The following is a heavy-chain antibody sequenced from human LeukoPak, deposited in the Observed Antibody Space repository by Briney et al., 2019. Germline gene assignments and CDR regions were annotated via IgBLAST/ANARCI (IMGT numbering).Heavy chain of an antibody. V-gene: IGHV3-30-3*01. CDR1: GFTFSSYA. Sequence: GGSLRLSRAASGFTFSSYAMHWVRQAPGKGLEWVAVISYDGSNKYYADSVKGRFTISRGNSKNTLYLQMNSLRAEDTAVYYCARDRFLAATAFDYWGQGTLVTVSS. CDR3: ARDRFLAATAFDY. CDR2: ISYDGSNK. J-gene: IGHJ4*02. D-gene: IGHD3-3*01.